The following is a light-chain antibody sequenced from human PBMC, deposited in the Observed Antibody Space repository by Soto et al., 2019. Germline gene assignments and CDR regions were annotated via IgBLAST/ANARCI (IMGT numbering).Light chain of an antibody. CDR3: HQYNNWPQT. V-gene: IGKV3-15*01. CDR2: DAS. Sequence: ETMMTQSPDTLSVSLGERATLSCRASQSLRSSLAWYQQKPGQAPRLLIYDASTNATGIPARFSGSGSGTDFTVTISGLQSEDFAVYYCHQYNNWPQTFGQGTKVEIK. J-gene: IGKJ1*01. CDR1: QSLRSS.